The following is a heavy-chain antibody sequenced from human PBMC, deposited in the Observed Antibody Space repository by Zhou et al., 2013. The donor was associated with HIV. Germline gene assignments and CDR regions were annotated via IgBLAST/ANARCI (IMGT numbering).Heavy chain of an antibody. CDR2: IIPISGTA. CDR3: ARIGSGSVYYYGMDV. Sequence: QVQMVQSGAEVKRPGSSVKVSCKASGGTFNSYAINWVRQAPGRGLEWMGRIIPISGTANSAQKFQGRVTITADESTNTAFMELSSLRSEDTAIYYCARIGSGSVYYYGMDVWGQGTTVTVSS. V-gene: IGHV1-69*13. D-gene: IGHD3-10*01. CDR1: GGTFNSYA. J-gene: IGHJ6*02.